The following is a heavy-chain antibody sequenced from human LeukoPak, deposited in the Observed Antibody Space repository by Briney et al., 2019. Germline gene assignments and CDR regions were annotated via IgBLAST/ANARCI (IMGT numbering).Heavy chain of an antibody. J-gene: IGHJ4*02. CDR1: GYSFTSYW. Sequence: PGESLKISCKGSGYSFTSYWISWVRQMPGKGLEWMGMIDPSDSYTNYSPSFEGHVTISADKSISTAYLQWSSLKASDIATYYCARHYGAAGDFDYWGQGTLVTVSS. CDR2: IDPSDSYT. D-gene: IGHD6-13*01. CDR3: ARHYGAAGDFDY. V-gene: IGHV5-10-1*01.